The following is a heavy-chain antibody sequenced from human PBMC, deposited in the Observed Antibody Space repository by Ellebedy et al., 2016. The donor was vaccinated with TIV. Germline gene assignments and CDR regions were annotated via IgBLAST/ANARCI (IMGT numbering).Heavy chain of an antibody. D-gene: IGHD3-10*01. CDR3: ARDPRLGQPSGNYYMDV. Sequence: ASVKVSCKASGYTFTSYYMHWVRQAPGQGLEWMGIINPSGGSTSYAQKFQGRVTMTRDTSTSTVYMELSSLRSEDTAVYYCARDPRLGQPSGNYYMDVWGKGTTVTVSS. CDR1: GYTFTSYY. CDR2: INPSGGST. V-gene: IGHV1-46*01. J-gene: IGHJ6*03.